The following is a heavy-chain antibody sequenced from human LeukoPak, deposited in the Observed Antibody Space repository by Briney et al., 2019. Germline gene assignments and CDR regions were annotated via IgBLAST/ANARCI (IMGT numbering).Heavy chain of an antibody. V-gene: IGHV1-2*02. Sequence: ASVKVSCTASGYTFTGYYLHWVRQAPGQGLEWMGWISPNSDDTNYAQKFRGRVNMTRDTSISTAHMELSRLRSDDTAIYYCARGGFDYWGQGTLVTVSS. J-gene: IGHJ4*02. CDR2: ISPNSDDT. CDR1: GYTFTGYY. CDR3: ARGGFDY.